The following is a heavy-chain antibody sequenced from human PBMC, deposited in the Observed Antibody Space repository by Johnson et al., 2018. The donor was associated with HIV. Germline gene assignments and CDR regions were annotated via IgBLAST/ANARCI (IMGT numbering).Heavy chain of an antibody. CDR3: ARDGVYSSPHDAFDV. J-gene: IGHJ3*01. CDR2: IYSGGRT. Sequence: VQLVESGGGVVQPGGSLRLSCAASGFTVSSNYMSWVRQAPGKGLEWVSVIYSGGRTSYADRLTGRLTISRDNSKNTLYLQMNSLRAEDTAVYYCARDGVYSSPHDAFDVWGQGTVVIVSS. V-gene: IGHV3-53*01. CDR1: GFTVSSNY. D-gene: IGHD6-13*01.